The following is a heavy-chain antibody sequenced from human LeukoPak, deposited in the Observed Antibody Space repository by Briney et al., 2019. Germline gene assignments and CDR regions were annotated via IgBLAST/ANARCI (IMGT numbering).Heavy chain of an antibody. CDR3: ARTYDFWSGTPSFDY. D-gene: IGHD3-3*01. Sequence: GGSLRLSCAASGFTFSDYYMSWIRQAPGKGLEWVSYISSSGSTIYYADSVKGRFTIPRDNAKNSLYLQMNSLRAEDTAVYYCARTYDFWSGTPSFDYWGQGTLVTVSS. CDR2: ISSSGSTI. CDR1: GFTFSDYY. J-gene: IGHJ4*02. V-gene: IGHV3-11*01.